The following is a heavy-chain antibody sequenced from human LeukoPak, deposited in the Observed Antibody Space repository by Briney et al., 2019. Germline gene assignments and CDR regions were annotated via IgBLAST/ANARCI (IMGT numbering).Heavy chain of an antibody. V-gene: IGHV3-7*03. CDR3: ASPREAAAGTVYFQH. CDR2: IKPDGSEK. J-gene: IGHJ1*01. D-gene: IGHD6-13*01. CDR1: GFTFSNYW. Sequence: PGGSLRLSCAASGFTFSNYWMSWVRQAPGKGLEWVANIKPDGSEKYYVDSVKGRFTISRDNSKNTLYLQMNSLRAEDTAVYYCASPREAAAGTVYFQHWGQGTLVTVSS.